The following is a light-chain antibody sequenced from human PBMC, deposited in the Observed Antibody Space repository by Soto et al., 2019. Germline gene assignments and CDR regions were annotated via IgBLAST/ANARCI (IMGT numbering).Light chain of an antibody. J-gene: IGLJ1*01. CDR1: SSDVGDYNY. CDR2: DVS. V-gene: IGLV2-14*01. CDR3: SSYTSGSRYV. Sequence: QPVLTQPASVSGSPGQSITISCTGTSSDVGDYNYVSWYQQHPGKAPKFMIYDVSIRPSGVSNRFSGSKSGNTASLTISGLQAEDEADYYCSSYTSGSRYVFGTGTKLTVL.